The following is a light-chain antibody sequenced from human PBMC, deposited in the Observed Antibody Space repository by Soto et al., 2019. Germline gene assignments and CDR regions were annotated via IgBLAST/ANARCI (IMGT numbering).Light chain of an antibody. CDR2: AAS. CDR3: QRYDNWPLI. Sequence: IQLTQSPASLSSSVGDRVTITCRASQGISSYLAWYQQKPGKAPKLLIYAASTLQSGVPSRFSGSGSGTDFTLTISNLQPEDFGTYYCQRYDNWPLIFGGGTKVDIK. CDR1: QGISSY. J-gene: IGKJ4*01. V-gene: IGKV1-9*01.